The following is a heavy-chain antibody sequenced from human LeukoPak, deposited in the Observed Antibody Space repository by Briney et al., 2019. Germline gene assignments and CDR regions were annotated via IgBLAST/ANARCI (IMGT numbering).Heavy chain of an antibody. D-gene: IGHD3-22*01. CDR2: IKQDGSEK. Sequence: GGSLRLSCAASGFTFSNHYMSWVRQAPGKGLEWVANIKQDGSEKYYVDSVKGRFTISRDNAKNSLFLQMDSLRAEDTAVYYCARVYYYDKSGYRHFDFWGQGTLVTVSS. J-gene: IGHJ4*02. V-gene: IGHV3-7*01. CDR3: ARVYYYDKSGYRHFDF. CDR1: GFTFSNHY.